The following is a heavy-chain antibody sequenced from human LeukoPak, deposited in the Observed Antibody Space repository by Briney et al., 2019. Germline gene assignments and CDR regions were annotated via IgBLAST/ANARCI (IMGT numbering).Heavy chain of an antibody. CDR3: ARGSPYSSSFCFDY. CDR1: GGSISSYY. V-gene: IGHV4-59*01. Sequence: PSETLSLXCTVSGGSISSYYWSWIRQPPGKGLEWIGYIYYSGSTNYNPSLKSRVTISVDTSKNQFSLKLSSVTAADTAVYYCARGSPYSSSFCFDYWGQGTLVTVSS. CDR2: IYYSGST. J-gene: IGHJ4*02. D-gene: IGHD6-6*01.